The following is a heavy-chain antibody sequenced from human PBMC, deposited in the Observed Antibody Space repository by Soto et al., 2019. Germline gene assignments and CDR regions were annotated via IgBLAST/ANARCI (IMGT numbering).Heavy chain of an antibody. CDR3: ARGGSGSYSYNWFDP. V-gene: IGHV4-61*01. J-gene: IGHJ5*02. CDR2: IYYSGST. D-gene: IGHD3-10*01. CDR1: GGSVSSGSYY. Sequence: LSLTCTVSGGSVSSGSYYWSWIRQPPGKGLEWIGYIYYSGSTDYNPSLKSRVTISVDTSKNQFSLRLSSVTAADTAVYYCARGGSGSYSYNWFDPWGQGTLVTVSS.